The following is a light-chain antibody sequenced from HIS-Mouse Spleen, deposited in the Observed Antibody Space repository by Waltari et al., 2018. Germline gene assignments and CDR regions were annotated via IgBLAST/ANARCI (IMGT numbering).Light chain of an antibody. V-gene: IGLV2-23*01. J-gene: IGLJ2*01. CDR1: SSDVGCYNL. CDR2: EGS. Sequence: QSALTQPASVSGSPGQSITISCTGTSSDVGCYNLVSWYQQHQGKAPKLMIYEGSKRPSGVSNRFSGSKSGNTASLTISGLQAEDEADYYCCSYAGSSTSVVFGGGTKLTVL. CDR3: CSYAGSSTSVV.